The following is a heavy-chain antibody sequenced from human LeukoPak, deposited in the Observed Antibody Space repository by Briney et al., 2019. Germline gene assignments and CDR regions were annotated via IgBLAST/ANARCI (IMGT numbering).Heavy chain of an antibody. J-gene: IGHJ4*02. D-gene: IGHD1-26*01. CDR2: IYYSGST. CDR3: ARDGSGSYSYYFDY. CDR1: GGSISSYY. V-gene: IGHV4-59*01. Sequence: SETLSLTRTVSGGSISSYYWSWIRQPPGKGLEWIGYIYYSGSTNYNPSLKSRVTISVDTSKNQFSLKLSSVTAADTAVYYCARDGSGSYSYYFDYWGQGTLVTVSS.